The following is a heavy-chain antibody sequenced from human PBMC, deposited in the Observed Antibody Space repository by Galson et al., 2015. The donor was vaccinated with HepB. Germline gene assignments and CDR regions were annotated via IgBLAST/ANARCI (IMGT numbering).Heavy chain of an antibody. V-gene: IGHV1-2*06. Sequence: SVKVSCKASGYTFTSYGISWVRQAPGQGLEWMGRINPNSGGTNYAQKFQGRVTMTRDTSISTAYMELSRLRSDDTAVYYCARVGSSSWYYFDYWGQGTLVTVSS. CDR2: INPNSGGT. CDR1: GYTFTSYG. D-gene: IGHD6-13*01. CDR3: ARVGSSSWYYFDY. J-gene: IGHJ4*02.